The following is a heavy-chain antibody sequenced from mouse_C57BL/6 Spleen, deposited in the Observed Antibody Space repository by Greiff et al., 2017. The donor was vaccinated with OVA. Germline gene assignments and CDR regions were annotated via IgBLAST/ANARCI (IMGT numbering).Heavy chain of an antibody. CDR1: GYSFPGYY. J-gene: IGHJ2*01. Sequence: VQLKESGPELVKPGASVKISCKASGYSFPGYYMNWVKQSPEKSLEWIGEINPSTGGTTYNQKFKAKATLTVDKSSSTAYMQLKSLTSEDSAVYYCARGGNYGFDYWGQGTTLTVSS. D-gene: IGHD2-1*01. CDR3: ARGGNYGFDY. V-gene: IGHV1-42*01. CDR2: INPSTGGT.